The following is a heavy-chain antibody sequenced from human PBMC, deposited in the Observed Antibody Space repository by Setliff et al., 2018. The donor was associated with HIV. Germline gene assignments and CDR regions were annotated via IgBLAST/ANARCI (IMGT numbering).Heavy chain of an antibody. D-gene: IGHD6-6*01. CDR1: GGAFSSYA. Sequence: SVMVSCKASGGAFSSYALSWVRQAPGQGLEWMGGIIPIFGTANYAQKFQGRVTITTDESTSTAYMELSSLRSEDTAVYYCARADSSNSYHVDYWGQGTLVTVSS. J-gene: IGHJ4*02. CDR3: ARADSSNSYHVDY. V-gene: IGHV1-69*05. CDR2: IIPIFGTA.